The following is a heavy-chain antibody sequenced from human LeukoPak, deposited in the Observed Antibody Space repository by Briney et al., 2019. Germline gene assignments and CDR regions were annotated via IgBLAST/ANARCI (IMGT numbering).Heavy chain of an antibody. CDR1: GLTFTNHG. CDR3: ARDRGKDYFGD. CDR2: VRNDGFDT. J-gene: IGHJ4*02. Sequence: GGFLRLSCVTSGLTFTNHGFHWLRQSAGRGLEWVAFVRNDGFDTYHSNSVKGRFSISRDDSKNTVYLQMNSLRAEDTALYYCARDRGKDYFGDWGQGTQVTVSS. D-gene: IGHD4-23*01. V-gene: IGHV3-30*02.